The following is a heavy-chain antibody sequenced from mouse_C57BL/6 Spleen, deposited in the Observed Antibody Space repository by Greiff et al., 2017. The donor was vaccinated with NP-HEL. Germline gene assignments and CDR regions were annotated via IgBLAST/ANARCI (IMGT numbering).Heavy chain of an antibody. CDR1: GYSFTGYF. CDR3: AREEVVPFAY. J-gene: IGHJ3*01. CDR2: INPYNGDT. D-gene: IGHD1-1*01. V-gene: IGHV1-20*01. Sequence: EVQLQQSGPELVKPGDSVKISCKASGYSFTGYFMTWVLQSPGKSLEWVGRINPYNGDTFYHQTFKGKATLTGDKSSSTAHMELRSLRSEDTAVYYCAREEVVPFAYWGQGTLVTVSA.